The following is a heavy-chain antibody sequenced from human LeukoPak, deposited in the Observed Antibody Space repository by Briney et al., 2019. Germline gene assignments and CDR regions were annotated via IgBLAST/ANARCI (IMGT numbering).Heavy chain of an antibody. V-gene: IGHV4-30-2*01. D-gene: IGHD4-11*01. Sequence: SQTLCLTCAVSGGSISSGGYYWSWIRQPAGKGLEWIGEINHSGSTNYNPSLKSRVTISVDTSKNQFPLKLSSVTAADTAVYYCARGPRFGGRFPKMTTVPNLDYWGQGTLVTVSS. J-gene: IGHJ4*02. CDR2: INHSGST. CDR1: GGSISSGGYY. CDR3: ARGPRFGGRFPKMTTVPNLDY.